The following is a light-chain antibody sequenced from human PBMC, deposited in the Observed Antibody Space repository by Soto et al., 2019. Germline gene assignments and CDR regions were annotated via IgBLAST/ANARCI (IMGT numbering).Light chain of an antibody. CDR3: DQYSRSPHT. CDR2: GAS. V-gene: IGKV3-20*01. J-gene: IGKJ3*01. Sequence: GERATLSCRASQSVSSSYLAWYQQKIGQAPRLLIYGASSRATGIPDSFRGSGSGTDFTLTISRLEPADFAVYYTDQYSRSPHTLGPGPNVHTK. CDR1: QSVSSSY.